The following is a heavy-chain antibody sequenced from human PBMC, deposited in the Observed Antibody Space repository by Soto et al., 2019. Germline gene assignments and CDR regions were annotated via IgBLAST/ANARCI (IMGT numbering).Heavy chain of an antibody. J-gene: IGHJ4*02. Sequence: GGSLRLSCAASGFTFSSYSMNWVRQAPGKGLEWVSSISSSSSYIYYADSVKGRFTISRDNAKNSLYLQMNSLRAEDTAVYYCARELYSSSDSRSFDYWGQGTLVTVSS. V-gene: IGHV3-21*01. D-gene: IGHD6-13*01. CDR3: ARELYSSSDSRSFDY. CDR1: GFTFSSYS. CDR2: ISSSSSYI.